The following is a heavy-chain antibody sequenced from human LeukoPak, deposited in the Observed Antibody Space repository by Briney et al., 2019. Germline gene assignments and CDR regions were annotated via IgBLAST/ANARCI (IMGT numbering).Heavy chain of an antibody. Sequence: GGSLRLSCAASGFTFSSYSMNWVRQAPGKGLEWVSVIYSGGSTYYADSVKGRFTISRDNSKNTLYLQMNSLRAEDTALYYCVKDAGTAWGQGTLVTVSS. CDR2: IYSGGST. D-gene: IGHD2-8*02. V-gene: IGHV3-66*01. CDR3: VKDAGTA. CDR1: GFTFSSYS. J-gene: IGHJ5*02.